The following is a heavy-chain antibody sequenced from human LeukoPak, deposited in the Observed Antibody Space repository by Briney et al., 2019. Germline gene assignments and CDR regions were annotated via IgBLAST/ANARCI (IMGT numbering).Heavy chain of an antibody. D-gene: IGHD7-27*01. V-gene: IGHV3-15*07. CDR2: IKRKTDAGTT. CDR3: TTGNWGPY. Sequence: PGGSLRLSCAASGFTFSDAWMNWVRQAPGKGLEWVGRIKRKTDAGTTDYAAPVKGRFTILRDDSKNTLYLQMNSLKTEDTAVYYCTTGNWGPYWGQGTLVTVSS. J-gene: IGHJ4*02. CDR1: GFTFSDAW.